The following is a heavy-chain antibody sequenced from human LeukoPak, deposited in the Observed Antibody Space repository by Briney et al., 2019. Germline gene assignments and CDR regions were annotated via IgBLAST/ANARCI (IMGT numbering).Heavy chain of an antibody. CDR3: ARLSGTRDY. V-gene: IGHV4-38-2*01. CDR2: IYHSGST. Sequence: SETLSLTCAVSGYSISSGYYWGWIRQPPGKGLEWTGSIYHSGSTYYNPSLKSRVTISVDTSKNQFSLKLSSVTAADTAVYYCARLSGTRDYWGQGTLVTVSS. J-gene: IGHJ4*02. D-gene: IGHD1-1*01. CDR1: GYSISSGYY.